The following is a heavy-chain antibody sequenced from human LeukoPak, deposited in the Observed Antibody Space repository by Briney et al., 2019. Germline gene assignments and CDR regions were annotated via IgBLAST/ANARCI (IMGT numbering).Heavy chain of an antibody. J-gene: IGHJ4*02. Sequence: GESLKISCKGSGFTFSTYWMHWVRQAPGKGLVWVSRINTDGTITNYADSVKGRFTISRDNAKNTLYLQMNSLRAEDTAVYYCTSGTVLRGFDYWGQGTLVTVSS. V-gene: IGHV3-74*01. D-gene: IGHD3-10*01. CDR2: INTDGTIT. CDR1: GFTFSTYW. CDR3: TSGTVLRGFDY.